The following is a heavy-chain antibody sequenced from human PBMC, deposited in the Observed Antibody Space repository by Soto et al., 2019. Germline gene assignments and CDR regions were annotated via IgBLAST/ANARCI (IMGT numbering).Heavy chain of an antibody. Sequence: GGSLRLSCAASGLTFSSYTMIWVRQAPGKGLEWLSTISTSSRYIYYADSVKGRFIISRDNAKSSLYLQMNSLRAEDTAVYYCARSLSVDSIVVDYWGLGTPVTVYS. CDR2: ISTSSRYI. CDR1: GLTFSSYT. V-gene: IGHV3-21*06. CDR3: ARSLSVDSIVVDY. J-gene: IGHJ4*02. D-gene: IGHD1-26*01.